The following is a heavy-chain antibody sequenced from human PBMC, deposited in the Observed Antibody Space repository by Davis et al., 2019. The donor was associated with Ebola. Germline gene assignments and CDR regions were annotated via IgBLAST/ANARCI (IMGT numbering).Heavy chain of an antibody. Sequence: GESLKISCAASGFTFSSYWMSWVRQAPGKGLEWVANIKQDGSEKYYVDSVKGRFTISRDNAKNSLYLQMNSLRDEDTAVYYCARALSIAVSPPGHWGQGTLVTVSS. V-gene: IGHV3-7*01. D-gene: IGHD6-19*01. CDR2: IKQDGSEK. J-gene: IGHJ4*02. CDR3: ARALSIAVSPPGH. CDR1: GFTFSSYW.